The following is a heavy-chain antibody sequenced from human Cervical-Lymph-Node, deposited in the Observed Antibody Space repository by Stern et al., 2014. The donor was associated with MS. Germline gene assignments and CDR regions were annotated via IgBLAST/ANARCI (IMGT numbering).Heavy chain of an antibody. CDR3: ASGAMGDFWSGYSYFDY. V-gene: IGHV7-4-1*02. CDR2: INTNTGSP. D-gene: IGHD3-3*01. Sequence: QVQLVQSGSELKKPGASVKVSCKASGYTFTSYAMNWVRQAPGQALEWMGWINTNTGSPTYAQGFTGRFVFSLDTSVSTAYLQISSLKAEDTAVYYCASGAMGDFWSGYSYFDYWGQGTLVTVSS. J-gene: IGHJ4*02. CDR1: GYTFTSYA.